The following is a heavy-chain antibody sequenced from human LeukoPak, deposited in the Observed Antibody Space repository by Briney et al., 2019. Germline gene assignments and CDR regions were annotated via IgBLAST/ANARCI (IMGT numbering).Heavy chain of an antibody. Sequence: GGSLRLSCAASGFTFSSYGMHWVRQAPGKGLEWVAVISYDGSNKYYADSGKGRFTISRDNSKNTLDLQMNSLRAEDTAVYYCAKENCSSTSCYLDGYSSSWVYWGQGTLVTVSS. CDR3: AKENCSSTSCYLDGYSSSWVY. V-gene: IGHV3-30*18. D-gene: IGHD2-2*01. J-gene: IGHJ4*02. CDR2: ISYDGSNK. CDR1: GFTFSSYG.